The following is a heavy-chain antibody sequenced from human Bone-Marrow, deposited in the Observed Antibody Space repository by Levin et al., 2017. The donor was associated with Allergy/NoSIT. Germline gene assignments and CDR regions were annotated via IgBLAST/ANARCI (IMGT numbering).Heavy chain of an antibody. V-gene: IGHV3-73*01. CDR1: GFTFSGSA. D-gene: IGHD3-10*01. J-gene: IGHJ4*02. Sequence: AGGSLRLSCAASGFTFSGSAMHWVRQASGKGLEWVGRIRSKANSYATAYAASVKGRFTISRDDSKNTAYLQMNSLKTEDTAVYYCTTVHYYGSGSFDYWGQGTLVTVSS. CDR3: TTVHYYGSGSFDY. CDR2: IRSKANSYAT.